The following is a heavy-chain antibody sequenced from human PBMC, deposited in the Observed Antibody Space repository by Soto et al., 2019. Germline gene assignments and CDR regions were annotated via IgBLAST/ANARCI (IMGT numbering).Heavy chain of an antibody. CDR1: GFTFNSYA. V-gene: IGHV3-23*01. Sequence: EVQLLESGGGLVQPGGSLRPSCAASGFTFNSYAMSWVRQAPGKGLEWVSGISSSGVSTFYADSVKGRFTISRDNSKNTLYLQMNSLRAEDTAVYYCARGGLSVLYIDYWGQGTLVTVSP. J-gene: IGHJ4*02. CDR2: ISSSGVST. D-gene: IGHD2-8*02. CDR3: ARGGLSVLYIDY.